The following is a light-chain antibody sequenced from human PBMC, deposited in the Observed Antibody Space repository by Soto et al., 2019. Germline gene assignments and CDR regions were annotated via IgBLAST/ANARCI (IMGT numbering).Light chain of an antibody. CDR1: SRDVGIYNY. CDR2: DVT. CDR3: CSYAGNYTLL. V-gene: IGLV2-11*01. Sequence: QSALTQPRSGSGSPGQSVTVSCTGTSRDVGIYNYVSWYQQRPGTAPKVMIYDVTKRPSGVPDRFSGSKSANTASLTISGLQADDEADYYCCSYAGNYTLLFGGGTKLTVL. J-gene: IGLJ2*01.